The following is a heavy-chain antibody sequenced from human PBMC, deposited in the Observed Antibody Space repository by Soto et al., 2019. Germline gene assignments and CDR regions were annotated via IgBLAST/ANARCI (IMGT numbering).Heavy chain of an antibody. V-gene: IGHV3-30-3*01. CDR1: GFTFSSYA. J-gene: IGHJ4*02. CDR2: ISYDGSNK. D-gene: IGHD6-6*01. Sequence: PGGSLRLSCAASGFTFSSYAMHWVRQAPGKGLEWVAVISYDGSNKYYADSVKGRFTISRDNSKNTLYLQMNSLRAEDTAVYYCARAKGGASIAARFLAHDYFDYWGQGTLVTVSS. CDR3: ARAKGGASIAARFLAHDYFDY.